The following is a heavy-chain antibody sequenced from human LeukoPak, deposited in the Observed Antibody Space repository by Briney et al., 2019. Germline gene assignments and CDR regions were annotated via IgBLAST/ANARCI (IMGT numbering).Heavy chain of an antibody. D-gene: IGHD3-22*01. CDR1: GVTFSSYA. CDR2: MSGSGGST. Sequence: PGGSLRLSCAASGVTFSSYAMSWVRQAPGKGLEWVSAMSGSGGSTYYADSVKGRFTISRDNSKNTLYLRMNSLRAEDTAVYYCAQDPNYYDSSGYYYGDYWGQGTLVTVSS. CDR3: AQDPNYYDSSGYYYGDY. J-gene: IGHJ4*02. V-gene: IGHV3-23*01.